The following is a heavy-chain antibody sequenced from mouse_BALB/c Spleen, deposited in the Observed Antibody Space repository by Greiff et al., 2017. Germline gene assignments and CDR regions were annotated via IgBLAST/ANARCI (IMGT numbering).Heavy chain of an antibody. Sequence: VKLVESGAELARPGASVKMSCKASGYTFTSYTMHWVKQRPGQGLEWIGYINPSSGYTNYNQKFKDKATLTADKSSSTAYMQLSSLTSEDSAVYHCARYWGAMDYWGQGTSVTVSS. CDR2: INPSSGYT. V-gene: IGHV1-4*01. J-gene: IGHJ4*01. CDR3: ARYWGAMDY. CDR1: GYTFTSYT.